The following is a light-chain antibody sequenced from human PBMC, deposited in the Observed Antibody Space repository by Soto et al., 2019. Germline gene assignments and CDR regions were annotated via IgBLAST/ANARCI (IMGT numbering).Light chain of an antibody. CDR3: QKLLSYPIT. CDR1: QGISSW. J-gene: IGKJ5*01. V-gene: IGKV1-12*01. CDR2: AAS. Sequence: DIHVTQSPSSVCASVGDGFTITCRASQGISSWLAWYQQKPGKAPKLLIYAASSLQSGVPSRFSGSGSGTEFTLTISSLQPDDFATYYCQKLLSYPITFGQGTRLEIK.